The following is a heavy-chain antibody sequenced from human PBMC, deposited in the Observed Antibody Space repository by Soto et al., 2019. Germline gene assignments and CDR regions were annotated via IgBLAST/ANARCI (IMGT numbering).Heavy chain of an antibody. J-gene: IGHJ6*02. CDR3: ARAPGERSTSVYYYYGMDV. D-gene: IGHD2-2*01. CDR1: GGTFSSYA. CDR2: IIPIFGTA. V-gene: IGHV1-69*01. Sequence: QVQLVQSGAEVKKPGSSVKVSCKASGGTFSSYAISWVRQAPGQGLEWMGGIIPIFGTANYAQKFQGRVTITADESTSTAYMELSSLRSEDTAVYYCARAPGERSTSVYYYYGMDVWGQGTTVTVSS.